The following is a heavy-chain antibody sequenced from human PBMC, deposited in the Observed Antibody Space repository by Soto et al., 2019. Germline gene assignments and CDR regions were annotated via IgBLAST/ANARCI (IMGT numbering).Heavy chain of an antibody. CDR1: GGSISTYY. V-gene: IGHV4-59*01. D-gene: IGHD3-10*01. J-gene: IGHJ6*03. CDR2: ISHSGGT. Sequence: QVQLQESGPGLVEPSETLSLTCTVSGGSISTYYWSWIRQPPGMGLEWIGYISHSGGTNFNPSLKSRVTISVETSKNQFSLKLNSVTAADTAVYYCERGNGSGRPIYYSYLDVWGKGTSVTVSS. CDR3: ERGNGSGRPIYYSYLDV.